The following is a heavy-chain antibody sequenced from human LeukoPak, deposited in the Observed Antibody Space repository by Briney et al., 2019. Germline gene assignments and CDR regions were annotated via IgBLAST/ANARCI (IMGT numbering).Heavy chain of an antibody. CDR3: ARDHEAGVGWLDP. V-gene: IGHV3-53*04. J-gene: IGHJ5*02. CDR2: LYSGGDT. Sequence: GGSLRLSCAASGFSVSSNYMTWVRQAPGKGLEWGSVLYSGGDTYYADSVKGRFTISRHDSKNTLYLQMNRLRVEDTAVYYCARDHEAGVGWLDPWGQGTLVTVSS. CDR1: GFSVSSNY. D-gene: IGHD1-26*01.